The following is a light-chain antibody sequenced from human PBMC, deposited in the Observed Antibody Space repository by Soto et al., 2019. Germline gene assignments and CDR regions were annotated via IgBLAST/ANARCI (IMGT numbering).Light chain of an antibody. Sequence: QSALTQPASVSGSPGQSITISCTGTSSDVGGYNYVSWYQQHPGKAPKLMIYDVSNRPSGVSNRFSGSTSGNTASLTIAGLQAEDEADYNCSSYTSSSTLVFGGGTKLTVL. CDR2: DVS. J-gene: IGLJ2*01. CDR1: SSDVGGYNY. V-gene: IGLV2-14*01. CDR3: SSYTSSSTLV.